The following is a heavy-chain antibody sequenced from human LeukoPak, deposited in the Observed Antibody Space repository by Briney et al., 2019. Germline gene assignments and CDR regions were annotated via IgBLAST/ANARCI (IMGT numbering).Heavy chain of an antibody. Sequence: GESLRISWKGSGYSFSSYWISWVRQMAGKGLEWVGRIDPSDSYTNYSPSFQGHVTISADKSISTAYLQLSSLKASATAMYYCARRKYCSGGSCYSDAFDIWGQGTMVTVSS. D-gene: IGHD2-15*01. V-gene: IGHV5-10-1*01. CDR1: GYSFSSYW. CDR3: ARRKYCSGGSCYSDAFDI. CDR2: IDPSDSYT. J-gene: IGHJ3*02.